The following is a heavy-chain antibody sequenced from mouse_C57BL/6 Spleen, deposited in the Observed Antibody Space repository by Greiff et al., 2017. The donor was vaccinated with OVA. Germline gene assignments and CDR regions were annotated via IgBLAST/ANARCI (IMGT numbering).Heavy chain of an antibody. CDR2: INPGSGGT. CDR3: ARDDYDERYAMDY. Sequence: QVQLQQSGAELVRPGTSVKVSCKASGYAFTNYLIEWVKQRPGQGLEWIGVINPGSGGTNYNEKFKGKATLTADKSSSTAYMQLSSLTSEDSAVYFCARDDYDERYAMDYWGQGTSVTVSS. J-gene: IGHJ4*01. V-gene: IGHV1-54*01. D-gene: IGHD2-4*01. CDR1: GYAFTNYL.